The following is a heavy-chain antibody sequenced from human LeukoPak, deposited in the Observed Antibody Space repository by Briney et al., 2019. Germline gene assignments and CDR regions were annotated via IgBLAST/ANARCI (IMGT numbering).Heavy chain of an antibody. J-gene: IGHJ3*02. CDR1: GFSFSSYV. Sequence: PGGSLRPSCVASGFSFSSYVMHWVRAAPGTGLGWVAVIWYDVGDKYYADSVKVRFTISRDNSKNTLYLQMNSLRAEDTAVYYCARADFYGSGSYYRRGDAFDIWGQGTMVTVSS. D-gene: IGHD3-10*01. V-gene: IGHV3-33*01. CDR2: IWYDVGDK. CDR3: ARADFYGSGSYYRRGDAFDI.